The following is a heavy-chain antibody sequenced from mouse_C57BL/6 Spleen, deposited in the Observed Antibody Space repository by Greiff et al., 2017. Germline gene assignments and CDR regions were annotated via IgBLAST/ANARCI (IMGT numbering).Heavy chain of an antibody. V-gene: IGHV1-69*01. J-gene: IGHJ1*03. CDR3: AIYYYGSSYWYFDD. Sequence: VQLQQPGAELVMPGASVKLSCKASGYTFTSYWMHWVKQRPGQGLEWIGEIDPSDSYTNYNQKFKGKSTLTVDKSSSTAYMQLSSLTSEDSAVYYCAIYYYGSSYWYFDDWGTGTTVTVSS. CDR1: GYTFTSYW. CDR2: IDPSDSYT. D-gene: IGHD1-1*01.